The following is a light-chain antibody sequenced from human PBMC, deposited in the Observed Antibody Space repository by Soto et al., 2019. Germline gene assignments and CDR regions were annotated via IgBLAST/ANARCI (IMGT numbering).Light chain of an antibody. J-gene: IGKJ3*01. V-gene: IGKV3D-20*02. Sequence: IVLTQSPGTLSLSPGERATLSCRASQVVRDNYLAWYQQKPGRPPTFLIYGASKRVFGISDRFSGSGYGTEFTLTITRLEPEDSAVYYCQQRVNWPSGFFTFCPGTKVEIK. CDR1: QVVRDNY. CDR2: GAS. CDR3: QQRVNWPSGFFT.